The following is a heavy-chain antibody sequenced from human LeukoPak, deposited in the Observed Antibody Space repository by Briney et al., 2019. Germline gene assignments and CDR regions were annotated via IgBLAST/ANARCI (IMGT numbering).Heavy chain of an antibody. Sequence: SETLSLTCAVYGESFSTYYWNWIRQPPGKGLEWIGEINHSGITNYNPSLKSRVIISVDTSKKQSSLRLTSVTAADTAVYYCARGEPGGRDYWGQGTLVTVSS. D-gene: IGHD3-10*01. CDR2: INHSGIT. V-gene: IGHV4-34*01. J-gene: IGHJ4*02. CDR3: ARGEPGGRDY. CDR1: GESFSTYY.